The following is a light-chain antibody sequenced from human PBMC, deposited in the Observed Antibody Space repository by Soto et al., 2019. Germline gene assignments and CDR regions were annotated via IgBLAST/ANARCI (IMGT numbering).Light chain of an antibody. Sequence: DIQMTQSPSSLSASVGDRVTITCQASQDIDKYLNWYQQKPGKAPKLLIDDASNLGRGVPSRFSGSGSGTDFTFTISSLQPEDIATYYCQQYDNLPLTFGGGTKVDIK. J-gene: IGKJ4*01. CDR1: QDIDKY. CDR3: QQYDNLPLT. CDR2: DAS. V-gene: IGKV1-33*01.